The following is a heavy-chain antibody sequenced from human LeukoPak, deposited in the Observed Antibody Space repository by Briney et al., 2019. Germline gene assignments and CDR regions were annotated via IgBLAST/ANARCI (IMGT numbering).Heavy chain of an antibody. V-gene: IGHV3-30*18. CDR3: AKGFHSGSSHYQYYGMDV. CDR2: ISPDGTNQ. J-gene: IGHJ6*02. D-gene: IGHD1-26*01. CDR1: GFSFRSYG. Sequence: PGGSLRLSCAASGFSFRSYGMHWVRQAPGKGLEWVAVISPDGTNQQYADSVKGRLTISRDNSKNTLYLQMNSLRSEDTAVFYCAKGFHSGSSHYQYYGMDVWGQGTTVTVSS.